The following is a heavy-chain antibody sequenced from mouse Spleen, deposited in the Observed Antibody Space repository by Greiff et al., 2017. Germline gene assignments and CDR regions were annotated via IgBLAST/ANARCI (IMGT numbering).Heavy chain of an antibody. CDR2: IYPGGGYT. CDR1: GYTFTNYW. D-gene: IGHD2-12*01. V-gene: IGHV1-63*01. CDR3: ARRGYSYGPSWFAY. J-gene: IGHJ3*01. Sequence: VQRVESGAELVRPGTSVKMSCKASGYTFTNYWIGWAKQRPGHGLEWIGDIYPGGGYTNYNEKFKGKATLTADKSSSTAYMQFSSLTSEDSAIYYCARRGYSYGPSWFAYWGQGTLVTVSA.